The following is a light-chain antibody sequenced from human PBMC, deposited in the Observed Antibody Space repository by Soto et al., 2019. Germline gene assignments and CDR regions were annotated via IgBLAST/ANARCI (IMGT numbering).Light chain of an antibody. CDR1: SSDIGGYNY. J-gene: IGLJ2*01. CDR3: CSHAGSNNFVV. Sequence: QSALTQPPSASGSPGQSVTISCTGTSSDIGGYNYVSWYQQHPGKAPKLMIYELSKRPSGVPNRSSGSKSGNTASLTVSGLQAEDEADYYCCSHAGSNNFVVFGGGTKVTVL. V-gene: IGLV2-8*01. CDR2: ELS.